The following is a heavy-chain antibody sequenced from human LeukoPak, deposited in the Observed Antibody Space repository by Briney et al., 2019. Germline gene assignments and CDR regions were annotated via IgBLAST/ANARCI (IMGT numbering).Heavy chain of an antibody. CDR3: AKTNRGGVGASRYAFDI. Sequence: GGSLRLSCAASGFIFSDYGIPWVRQAPGKGLEWVAFIRYDGSKKYYADSVKGRFTISRDNSKNTLYLQMNSLGAEDTAVYYCAKTNRGGVGASRYAFDIWGQGTMVTVSS. CDR2: IRYDGSKK. J-gene: IGHJ3*02. V-gene: IGHV3-30*02. D-gene: IGHD1-26*01. CDR1: GFIFSDYG.